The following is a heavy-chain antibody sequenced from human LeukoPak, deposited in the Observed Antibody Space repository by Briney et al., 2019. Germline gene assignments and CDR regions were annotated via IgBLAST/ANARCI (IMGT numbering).Heavy chain of an antibody. CDR3: ASRTHTVDY. J-gene: IGHJ4*02. CDR1: GFTFRSYS. V-gene: IGHV3-21*01. D-gene: IGHD4-17*01. CDR2: ISSSSSYI. Sequence: GGSLRLSCAASGFTFRSYSMNWVRQAPGKGLEWVSSISSSSSYIHYADSVKGRFTISRDNAKNSLYLQMNSLRAEDTAVYYCASRTHTVDYWGQGTLVTVSS.